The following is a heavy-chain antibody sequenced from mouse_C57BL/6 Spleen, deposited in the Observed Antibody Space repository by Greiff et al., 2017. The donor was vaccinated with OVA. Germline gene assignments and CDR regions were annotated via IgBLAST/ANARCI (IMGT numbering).Heavy chain of an antibody. D-gene: IGHD3-2*02. CDR1: GFTFSDYG. CDR3: AREAAQAHYFDD. Sequence: EVMLVESGAGLVKPGGSLKLSCAASGFTFSDYGMHWVRQAPEKGLAWVAYISSGGSTIYYAATVKGRFTISRDNAKNTLFLQMTSLSSEDTAMYYCAREAAQAHYFDDWGQGTTLTVSS. CDR2: ISSGGSTI. V-gene: IGHV5-17*01. J-gene: IGHJ2*01.